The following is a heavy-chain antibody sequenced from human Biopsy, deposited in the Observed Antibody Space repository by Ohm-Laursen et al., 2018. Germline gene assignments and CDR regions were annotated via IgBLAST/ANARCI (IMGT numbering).Heavy chain of an antibody. V-gene: IGHV1-18*01. CDR2: ISAYNSNNT. Sequence: ASVKVSCKASGYTFGNFGVSWVRQAPGQGLEWMGWISAYNSNNTNYVQNFQDRVTMTADTSTQVAYMELRSLRSDDTAIYYCARDRYRWDMAAVVAAHYNEYYHALDVWGQGTAVTVSS. D-gene: IGHD2-15*01. CDR1: GYTFGNFG. J-gene: IGHJ6*02. CDR3: ARDRYRWDMAAVVAAHYNEYYHALDV.